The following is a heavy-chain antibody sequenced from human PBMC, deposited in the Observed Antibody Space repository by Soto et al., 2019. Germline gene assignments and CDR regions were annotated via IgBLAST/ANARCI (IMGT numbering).Heavy chain of an antibody. CDR1: GYTFTSYG. D-gene: IGHD2-2*01. V-gene: IGHV1-18*01. Sequence: ASVKVSCKASGYTFTSYGISWVRQAPGQGLEWMGWISAYKGNTNYAQKLQGRVTMTTDTSTSTAYMELRSLRSDDTAVYYCARPSLGYCSSTSCPGAFDIWGQGTMVTVSS. CDR2: ISAYKGNT. J-gene: IGHJ3*02. CDR3: ARPSLGYCSSTSCPGAFDI.